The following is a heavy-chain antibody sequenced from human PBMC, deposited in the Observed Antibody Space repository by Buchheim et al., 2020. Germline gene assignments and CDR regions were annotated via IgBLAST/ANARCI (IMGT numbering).Heavy chain of an antibody. CDR2: ISSSGSTI. CDR3: ARDGGSSSSPPEDGMDV. V-gene: IGHV3-48*03. CDR1: GFTFSSYE. D-gene: IGHD6-6*01. J-gene: IGHJ6*02. Sequence: EVQLVESGGGLVQPGGSLRLSCAASGFTFSSYEMNWVRQAPGKGLEWVSYISSSGSTIYYADSVKGRFTISRDNAKNSLYLQMNSLRAEDTAVYYCARDGGSSSSPPEDGMDVWGQGTT.